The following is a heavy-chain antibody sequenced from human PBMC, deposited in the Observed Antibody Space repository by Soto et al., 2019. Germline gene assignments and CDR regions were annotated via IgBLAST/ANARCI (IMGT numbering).Heavy chain of an antibody. D-gene: IGHD3-16*01. CDR1: GYTFTSYD. CDR3: AREGVRGMDV. V-gene: IGHV1-8*01. CDR2: MNANSANT. Sequence: QVQLVQSGAEVKKPGASVKVSCKASGYTFTSYDINWVRQATGQGLEWMGWMNANSANTGYAQKFQGRVTMTRNTYMSTANMELSSLRAEDTAVEYSAREGVRGMDVWGQGTTVTVSS. J-gene: IGHJ6*02.